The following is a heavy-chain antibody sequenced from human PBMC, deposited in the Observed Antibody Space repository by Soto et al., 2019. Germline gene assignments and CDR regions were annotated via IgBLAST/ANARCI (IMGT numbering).Heavy chain of an antibody. J-gene: IGHJ4*02. V-gene: IGHV1-2*02. D-gene: IGHD3-9*01. CDR3: ARGGAPLTGYYKRYFDY. CDR2: INPNSGGT. CDR1: GYTFTGYY. Sequence: ASVKVSCKASGYTFTGYYMHWVRQAPGQGLEWMGWINPNSGGTNYAQKFQGRVTMTRDTSISTAYMELSRLRSDDTAVYYCARGGAPLTGYYKRYFDYWGQGTLVTVSS.